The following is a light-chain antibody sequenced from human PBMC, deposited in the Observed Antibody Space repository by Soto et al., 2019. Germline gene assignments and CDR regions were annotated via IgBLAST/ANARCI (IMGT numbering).Light chain of an antibody. CDR3: QRNNDWPQYT. Sequence: EIVMTQSPATLSVSPGERATLSCRASESVSNNFARYQQKPGQAPRLLIYGASTRASGIPARFSGSGSGTEFTLTISSLQSEDFVVYYRQRNNDWPQYTFGQGTKLEIK. CDR1: ESVSNN. V-gene: IGKV3-15*01. CDR2: GAS. J-gene: IGKJ2*01.